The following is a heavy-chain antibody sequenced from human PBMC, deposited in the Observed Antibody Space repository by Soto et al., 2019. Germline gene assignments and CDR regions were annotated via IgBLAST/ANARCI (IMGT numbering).Heavy chain of an antibody. CDR2: ISYDGTKK. CDR1: GFTFRTYG. J-gene: IGHJ4*02. Sequence: GGSLRLSCAASGFTFRTYGMHWVRQAPGKGLEWVADISYDGTKKFYIDSGKGRFTISRDNSKNTQYLQMNGLRTEDTAVYYCAQEAPGGWHFFDSWGQGTLVTVSS. D-gene: IGHD6-19*01. V-gene: IGHV3-30*18. CDR3: AQEAPGGWHFFDS.